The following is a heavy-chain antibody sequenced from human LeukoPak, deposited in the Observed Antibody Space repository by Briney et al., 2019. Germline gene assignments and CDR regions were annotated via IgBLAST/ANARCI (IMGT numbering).Heavy chain of an antibody. CDR3: ARDGTSPWYFDL. J-gene: IGHJ2*01. Sequence: ASVKVSCTASGYTFTSYGISWVRQAPGQGLERMGWSSAYNGNTNYAQELQGRVTITTDTSTSTDYMELRSLRSDDTAVYYCARDGTSPWYFDLWGRGTLVTVSS. D-gene: IGHD1-14*01. CDR1: GYTFTSYG. V-gene: IGHV1-18*01. CDR2: SSAYNGNT.